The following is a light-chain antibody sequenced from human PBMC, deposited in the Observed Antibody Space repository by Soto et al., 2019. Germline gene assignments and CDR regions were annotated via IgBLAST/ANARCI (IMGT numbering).Light chain of an antibody. CDR1: SGSVSTSYY. CDR2: STN. V-gene: IGLV8-61*01. CDR3: VLYMGTGISV. J-gene: IGLJ3*02. Sequence: QTVVTQEPSFSVSPGRTVTLTGGLSSGSVSTSYYPSWYQLTPGQAPRTLIYSTNTRSSGVPNRFSGSILENKAALTITGAQADDESDYYCVLYMGTGISVFGGGTKLTVL.